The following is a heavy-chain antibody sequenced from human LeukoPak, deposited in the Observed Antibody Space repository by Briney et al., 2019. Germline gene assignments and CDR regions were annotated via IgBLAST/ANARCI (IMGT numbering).Heavy chain of an antibody. Sequence: SETLSLTCTVSGGSISSSSYYWGWIRQPPGKGLEWIGSIYYSGSTYYNPSLKSRVTISVDTSKNQFSLKLSSVTAADTAVYYCARHVGYYYDSSGYYYFDYWGQGTLVTVSS. J-gene: IGHJ4*02. CDR1: GGSISSSSYY. V-gene: IGHV4-39*01. CDR3: ARHVGYYYDSSGYYYFDY. D-gene: IGHD3-22*01. CDR2: IYYSGST.